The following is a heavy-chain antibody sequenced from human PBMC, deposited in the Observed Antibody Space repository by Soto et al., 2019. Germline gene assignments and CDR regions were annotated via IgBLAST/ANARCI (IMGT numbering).Heavy chain of an antibody. CDR2: IWWDGSNK. CDR1: GFTLSYG. J-gene: IGHJ6*02. V-gene: IGHV3-33*01. CDR3: AREGYCSGGGCYSGRDV. Sequence: QVQLVESGGGVVQPGGSLRLSCAASGFTLSYGFHWVGQAPGKGLEWVAVIWWDGSNKSYADSVKGRFTISRDNSKKTRYLEMNSLRADETSIYYCAREGYCSGGGCYSGRDVWGQGTTVTVSS. D-gene: IGHD2-15*01.